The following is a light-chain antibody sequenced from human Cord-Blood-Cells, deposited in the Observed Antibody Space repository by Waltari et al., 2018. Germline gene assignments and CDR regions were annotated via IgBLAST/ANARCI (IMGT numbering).Light chain of an antibody. V-gene: IGLV1-47*01. CDR2: RNN. CDR1: SSNIGSNY. J-gene: IGLJ1*01. Sequence: QSVLTQPPSASGTPGQRVTISCSGSSSNIGSNYVYWYQQPPGTAPKLLIYRNNPRPSGVPGRFSGSKSGTSASLAISGLRSEDEADYYCAAWDDSLSGYVFGTGTKVTVL. CDR3: AAWDDSLSGYV.